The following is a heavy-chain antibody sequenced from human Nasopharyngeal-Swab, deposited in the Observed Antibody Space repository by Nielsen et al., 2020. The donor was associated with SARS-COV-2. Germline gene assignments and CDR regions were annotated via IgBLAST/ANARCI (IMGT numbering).Heavy chain of an antibody. D-gene: IGHD5-18*01. J-gene: IGHJ6*03. CDR3: ARQMDTAMVNLIYYYYMDV. V-gene: IGHV5-10-1*01. CDR2: IYPSDSYT. Sequence: VRQMPGKGLSWMGMIYPSDSYTNYSPSFQGHVTISADKSSSNAYLQWSRMKASDTAMYYCARQMDTAMVNLIYYYYMDVWGKGTTVTVSS.